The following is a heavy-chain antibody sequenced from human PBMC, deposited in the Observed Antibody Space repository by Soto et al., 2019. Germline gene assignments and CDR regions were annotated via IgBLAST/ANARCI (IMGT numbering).Heavy chain of an antibody. V-gene: IGHV1-69*13. D-gene: IGHD5-12*01. J-gene: IGHJ4*02. Sequence: ASVKVSCKASGGTFSSYAISWVRQAPGQGLEWMGGIIPIFGTANYAQKFQGRVTITADESTSTAYMELSSLRSEDTAVYYCARSKWLRLPNDYWGQGTLVTVSS. CDR1: GGTFSSYA. CDR2: IIPIFGTA. CDR3: ARSKWLRLPNDY.